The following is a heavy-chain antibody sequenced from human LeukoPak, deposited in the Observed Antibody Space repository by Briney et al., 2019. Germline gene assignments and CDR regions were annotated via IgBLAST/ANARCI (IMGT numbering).Heavy chain of an antibody. D-gene: IGHD3-10*01. V-gene: IGHV3-15*01. CDR1: GFTFSNAW. Sequence: GGSLRLSCAASGFTFSNAWMSWVRQAPGKGLEWVGRIKSKTDGGTTDYAAPVKGRFTISRDDSKNTLYLQMNSLRAEDTAVYYCAKGEGFGELLFDYWGQGTLVTVSS. CDR2: IKSKTDGGTT. CDR3: AKGEGFGELLFDY. J-gene: IGHJ4*02.